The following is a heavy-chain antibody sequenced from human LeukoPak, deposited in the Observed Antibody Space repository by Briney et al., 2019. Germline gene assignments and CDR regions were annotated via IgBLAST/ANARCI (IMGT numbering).Heavy chain of an antibody. CDR3: ARAPRDSSSSNYMRRFDY. CDR2: IYHSGST. D-gene: IGHD3-22*01. CDR1: GYSISSDNY. Sequence: SETLSLTCAVSGYSISSDNYWVWIRQPPGQGLEWAGGIYHSGSTYYNPSLKSRVTMSVNTSKNQFSLKLSSVTAADTAVYYCARAPRDSSSSNYMRRFDYWGQGTLVTVSS. V-gene: IGHV4-38-2*01. J-gene: IGHJ4*02.